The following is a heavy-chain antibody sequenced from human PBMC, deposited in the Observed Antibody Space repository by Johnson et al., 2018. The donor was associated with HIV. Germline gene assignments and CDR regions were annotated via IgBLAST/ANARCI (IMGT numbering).Heavy chain of an antibody. V-gene: IGHV3-53*01. CDR3: ARDRMGAVGYGGNRLNDAFDI. J-gene: IGHJ3*02. CDR1: GFTVSSNY. D-gene: IGHD4-23*01. Sequence: MQLVESGGGLIQPGGSLRLSCAASGFTVSSNYMSWVRQAPGKGLEWVSVIYSGGSTYYADSVKGRFTISRDNSKNTLYLQMNSLRAEDTAAYYCARDRMGAVGYGGNRLNDAFDIWGQGTMVTVSS. CDR2: IYSGGST.